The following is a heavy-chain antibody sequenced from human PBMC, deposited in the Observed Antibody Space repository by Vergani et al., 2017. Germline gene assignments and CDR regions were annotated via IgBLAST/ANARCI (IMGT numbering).Heavy chain of an antibody. D-gene: IGHD3-22*01. V-gene: IGHV3-23*01. CDR3: ARRSYDTTPYLQGGYDC. CDR2: ISARYPST. J-gene: IGHJ4*02. CDR1: GFTFSACP. Sequence: EVQLLQSGGGVIQPGGSVRLSCSASGFTFSACPMTWVRQAPGKGREWVSAISARYPSTYYADSVKGRFTISRDNSKNMLYLQMNSLRAEDTAVYYCARRSYDTTPYLQGGYDCWGQGTLVSVSS.